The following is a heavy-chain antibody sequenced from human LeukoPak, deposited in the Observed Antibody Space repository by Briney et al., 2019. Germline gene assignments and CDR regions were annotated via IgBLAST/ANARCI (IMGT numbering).Heavy chain of an antibody. CDR3: ARVTKGGYGYFDY. CDR2: INYSGST. V-gene: IGHV4-30-4*08. J-gene: IGHJ4*02. CDR1: GFTVSSNY. Sequence: LRLSCAASGFTVSSNYMSWVRQAPGKGLEWIGYINYSGSTYYNPSLKSRVTISVDMSKNQFSLKLSSVTAADTAVYYCARVTKGGYGYFDYWGQGTLVTVSS. D-gene: IGHD5-12*01.